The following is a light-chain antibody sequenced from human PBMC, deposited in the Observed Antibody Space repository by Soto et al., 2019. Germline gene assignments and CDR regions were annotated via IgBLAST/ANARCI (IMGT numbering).Light chain of an antibody. CDR1: QNINSW. J-gene: IGKJ4*01. V-gene: IGKV1-12*01. Sequence: DVQMTQSPSSVSASVGDRVTITCRASQNINSWLAWYQQKPGRAPKLLIFLVSSLQSGVPSRFSGSGSGTEFTLSISSLHPEDFATYYCQQSHSFPATFGGGTKVEIK. CDR3: QQSHSFPAT. CDR2: LVS.